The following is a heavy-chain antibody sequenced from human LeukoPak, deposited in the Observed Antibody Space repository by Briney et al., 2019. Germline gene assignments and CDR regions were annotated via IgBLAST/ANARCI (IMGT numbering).Heavy chain of an antibody. J-gene: IGHJ6*02. Sequence: PSETLSLTCTVSGGSISSYYWSWIRQPPGKGLEWIGYIYYSGSTNYNPSLKSRVTISVDTSKNQFSLKLGSVTAADTAVYYCARFEYGMDVWGQGTTVTVSS. CDR3: ARFEYGMDV. V-gene: IGHV4-59*01. CDR2: IYYSGST. CDR1: GGSISSYY.